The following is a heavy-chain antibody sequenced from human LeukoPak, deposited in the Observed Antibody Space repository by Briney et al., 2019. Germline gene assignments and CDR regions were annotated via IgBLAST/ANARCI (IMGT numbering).Heavy chain of an antibody. CDR2: ISGSGHTI. CDR3: ARAVRDGYNSWYFDL. Sequence: GGSLRLSCAASGFILSSDEMNWVRQAPGKGLEWVSYISGSGHTIYYADSVKGRFTISRDNAKNSQHLQMNSLRAEDTAVYYCARAVRDGYNSWYFDLWGRGTLVTVSS. D-gene: IGHD5-24*01. CDR1: GFILSSDE. J-gene: IGHJ2*01. V-gene: IGHV3-48*03.